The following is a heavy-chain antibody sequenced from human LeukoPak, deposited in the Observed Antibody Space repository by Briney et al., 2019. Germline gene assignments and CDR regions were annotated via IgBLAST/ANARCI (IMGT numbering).Heavy chain of an antibody. V-gene: IGHV1-46*01. D-gene: IGHD4-23*01. CDR2: ISPSGTTT. Sequence: VASVKVSCKASGYTFSSYHMYWVRQAPGQGLEWMGIISPSGTTTAYARKFQGRVTMTRDTSTSTVYMELSSLRSEDTAVYYCARDRDSGAKSDGMDAWGQGTTVIVSS. CDR1: GYTFSSYH. CDR3: ARDRDSGAKSDGMDA. J-gene: IGHJ6*02.